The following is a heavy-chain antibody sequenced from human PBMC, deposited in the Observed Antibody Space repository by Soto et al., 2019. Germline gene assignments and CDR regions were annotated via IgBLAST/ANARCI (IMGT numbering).Heavy chain of an antibody. CDR3: AIDHCSGGSSYRVMGIFDI. J-gene: IGHJ3*02. D-gene: IGHD2-15*01. Sequence: GGSPRLSCTASGFTFSSYAMHWVRQAPGKGLEYVSAISSNGGSTYYANSVKGRFTISRDNSKNTLYLQMGSLRAEDMAVYYCAIDHCSGGSSYRVMGIFDIWGQGTMVTV. CDR1: GFTFSSYA. V-gene: IGHV3-64*01. CDR2: ISSNGGST.